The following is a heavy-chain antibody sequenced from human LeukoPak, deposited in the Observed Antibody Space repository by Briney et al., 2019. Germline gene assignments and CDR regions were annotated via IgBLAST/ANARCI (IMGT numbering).Heavy chain of an antibody. CDR1: GGSFSGYY. J-gene: IGHJ4*02. CDR2: INHSGST. V-gene: IGHV4-34*01. Sequence: SETLSLTCGVYGGSFSGYYWSWIRQPPGKGLEWIGEINHSGSTNYNPSLKSRVTISIDMSKNQFSLKLSSVTAADTAVYYCARIGRSSSWYDGSGWYGRNFDYWGQGTLVTVSS. D-gene: IGHD6-13*01. CDR3: ARIGRSSSWYDGSGWYGRNFDY.